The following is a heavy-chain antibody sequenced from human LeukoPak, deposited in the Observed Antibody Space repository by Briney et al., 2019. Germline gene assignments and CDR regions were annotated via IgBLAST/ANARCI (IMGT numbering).Heavy chain of an antibody. V-gene: IGHV3-9*01. J-gene: IGHJ6*03. Sequence: GRSLRLSCAASGFTFDDYAMHWVRQAPGKGLEWVSGISWNSGSIGYADSVKGRFTISRDNAKNSLYLQMNSLRAEDTALYYCARSPSYYYMDVWGKGTTVTVSS. CDR3: ARSPSYYYMDV. CDR2: ISWNSGSI. CDR1: GFTFDDYA.